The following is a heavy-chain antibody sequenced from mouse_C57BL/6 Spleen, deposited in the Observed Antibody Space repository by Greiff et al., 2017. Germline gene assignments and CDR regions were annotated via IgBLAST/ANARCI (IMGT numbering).Heavy chain of an antibody. CDR1: GFSLTSYA. J-gene: IGHJ1*03. CDR2: IWTGGGT. V-gene: IGHV2-9-1*01. CDR3: ARDYGSSYVHWYFDV. Sequence: LQESGPGLVAPSQSLSITCTVSGFSLTSYAISWVRQPPGKGLEWLGVIWTGGGTNYNSALNSRLSISKDNSKSQVFLKMNSLQTDDTARYYCARDYGSSYVHWYFDVWGTGTTVTVSS. D-gene: IGHD1-1*01.